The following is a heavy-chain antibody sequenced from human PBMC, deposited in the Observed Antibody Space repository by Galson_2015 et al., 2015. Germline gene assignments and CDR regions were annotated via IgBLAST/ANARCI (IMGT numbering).Heavy chain of an antibody. CDR3: ARDRGPLIAARLVYYYYYMDV. V-gene: IGHV3-33*01. D-gene: IGHD6-6*01. CDR1: GFTFSSYG. Sequence: SLRLSCAASGFTFSSYGMHWVRQAPGKGLEWVAVIWYDGSNKYYADSVKGRFTISRDNSKNTLYLQMNSLRAEDTAVYYCARDRGPLIAARLVYYYYYMDVWGKGTTVTVSS. CDR2: IWYDGSNK. J-gene: IGHJ6*03.